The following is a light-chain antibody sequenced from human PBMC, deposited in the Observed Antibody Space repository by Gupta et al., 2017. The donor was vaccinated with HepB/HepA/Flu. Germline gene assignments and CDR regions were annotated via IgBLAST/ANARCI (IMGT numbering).Light chain of an antibody. Sequence: AVQMTQSPTSLSASVGDTVAITCRASQAIRNDLSWFQRQPGKAPRLLIYAASTLQSGVPSRFSGSGAGTDFTLTITSLQPEDFATYYCRQSFNYPYIFGQGTRLEI. CDR3: RQSFNYPYI. CDR1: QAIRND. V-gene: IGKV1-6*01. CDR2: AAS. J-gene: IGKJ2*01.